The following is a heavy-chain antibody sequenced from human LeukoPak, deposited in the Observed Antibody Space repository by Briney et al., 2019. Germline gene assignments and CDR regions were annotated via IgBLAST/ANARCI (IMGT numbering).Heavy chain of an antibody. J-gene: IGHJ4*02. CDR3: ARRSSGTSGLDY. CDR1: GFVFNNYG. Sequence: GKSLRLSCAASGFVFNNYGMHWVRQAPGKGLEWVAVIWTDGSKKSYADSVKGRFTFTRDNSKNMLYLQMDSLRADDTAVYYCARRSSGTSGLDYWGQRILVTVSS. D-gene: IGHD1-26*01. V-gene: IGHV3-33*01. CDR2: IWTDGSKK.